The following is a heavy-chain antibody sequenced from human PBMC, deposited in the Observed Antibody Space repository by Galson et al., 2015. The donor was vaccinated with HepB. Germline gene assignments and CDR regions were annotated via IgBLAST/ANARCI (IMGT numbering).Heavy chain of an antibody. J-gene: IGHJ6*02. CDR1: GGSISSYY. Sequence: TLSLTCTVSGGSISSYYWSWIRQPPGKGLEWIGYIYYSGSTNYNPSLKSRVTISVDTSKNQFSLKLSSVAAADTAVYYCARSYYYGSGSYYVYYYYYGMDVWGQGTTVTVSS. V-gene: IGHV4-59*08. D-gene: IGHD3-10*01. CDR3: ARSYYYGSGSYYVYYYYYGMDV. CDR2: IYYSGST.